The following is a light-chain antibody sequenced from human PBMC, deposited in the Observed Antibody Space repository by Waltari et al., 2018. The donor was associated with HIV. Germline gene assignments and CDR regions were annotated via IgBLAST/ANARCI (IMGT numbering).Light chain of an antibody. J-gene: IGLJ1*01. Sequence: QSALTQPCSVSGSPGQSVTICCTGTSSDVGGYLSVSGYQHHPGKAPKFMMYYVTKRPSGVRERFSGSKSGNTASLAISELQAEDGAEYDGCSYAGRYTYVFGTGTKVTVL. CDR1: SSDVGGYLS. CDR2: YVT. V-gene: IGLV2-11*01. CDR3: CSYAGRYTYV.